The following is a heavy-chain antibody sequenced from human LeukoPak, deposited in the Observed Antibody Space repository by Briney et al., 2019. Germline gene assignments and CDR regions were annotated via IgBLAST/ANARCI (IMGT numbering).Heavy chain of an antibody. CDR2: IKQDGSEK. CDR1: GFTFRSYG. D-gene: IGHD5-12*01. CDR3: ARDSGYDPRRYYMDV. J-gene: IGHJ6*03. V-gene: IGHV3-7*01. Sequence: GGSLRLSCAASGFTFRSYGMHWVRQAPGKGLEWVANIKQDGSEKYYVDSVKGRFTISRDNAKNSLYLQMNSLRAEDTAVYYCARDSGYDPRRYYMDVWGKGTTVTISS.